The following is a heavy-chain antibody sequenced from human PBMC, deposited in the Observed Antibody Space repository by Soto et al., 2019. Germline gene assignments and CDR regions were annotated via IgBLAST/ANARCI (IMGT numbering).Heavy chain of an antibody. V-gene: IGHV1-69*08. D-gene: IGHD3-22*01. CDR3: AREVRGDYYGSSGFGY. CDR2: IIPILGIA. CDR1: GDTFSSYT. J-gene: IGHJ4*02. Sequence: QVQLVQSGAEVKKPGSSVKVSCKASGDTFSSYTISWVRQAPGQGLEWMGRIIPILGIANYAQKFQGRVTITADKTTSTAYMELSSLRSEDTDVYYCAREVRGDYYGSSGFGYWGQGTLVTVSS.